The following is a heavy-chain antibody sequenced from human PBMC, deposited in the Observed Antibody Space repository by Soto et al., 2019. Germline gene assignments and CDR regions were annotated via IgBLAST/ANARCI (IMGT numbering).Heavy chain of an antibody. CDR1: GDTSTSYY. J-gene: IGHJ5*02. CDR2: IHNSGTT. Sequence: SETLSLTCAVSGDTSTSYYWGWIRQPPGKGLQWIGYIHNSGTTSYNPSLNSRVTISLDMSKKQFSLKLRSVTSADKAVYYCARDYYDSVGYTWFDPWGQGTLVTVS. D-gene: IGHD3-22*01. V-gene: IGHV4-59*01. CDR3: ARDYYDSVGYTWFDP.